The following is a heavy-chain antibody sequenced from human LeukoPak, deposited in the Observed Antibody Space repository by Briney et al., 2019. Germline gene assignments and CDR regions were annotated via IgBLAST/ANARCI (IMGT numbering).Heavy chain of an antibody. CDR3: ARGRLYYYGMDV. CDR2: INQSGST. D-gene: IGHD6-19*01. J-gene: IGHJ6*02. V-gene: IGHV4-34*01. Sequence: SETLSLTCVVYGDSISGYYWTWIRQPPGKGLEWIGEINQSGSTNYNPPLESRVTISVDRSKNQFSLNLSFVTAADTAVYYCARGRLYYYGMDVWGQGTTVTVSS. CDR1: GDSISGYY.